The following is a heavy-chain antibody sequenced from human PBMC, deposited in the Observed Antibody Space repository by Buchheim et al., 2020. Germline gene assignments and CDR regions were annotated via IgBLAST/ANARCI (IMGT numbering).Heavy chain of an antibody. CDR1: GFTFSSYG. J-gene: IGHJ4*02. V-gene: IGHV3-30*18. D-gene: IGHD3-22*01. Sequence: QVQLVESGGGVVQPGRSLRLSCAASGFTFSSYGMHWVRQAPGKGPEWVAVISYDGSNKYYADSVKGRFTITSAHSKNTQNLQMNSLRAEDTAVYYCAKDHGYYDSSGPDYWGQGTL. CDR3: AKDHGYYDSSGPDY. CDR2: ISYDGSNK.